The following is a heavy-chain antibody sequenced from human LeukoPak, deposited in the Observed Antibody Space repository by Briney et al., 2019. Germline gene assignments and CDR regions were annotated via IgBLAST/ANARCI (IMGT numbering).Heavy chain of an antibody. CDR3: ARHFTTGSIDH. Sequence: PGGSLRLPCEASGFSLSSYGMSWVRQAPGKGLDWVSVMTASGDSTYFADSVKGRFTISRDISKNTLYLQMNSLRADDTAVYYCARHFTTGSIDHWGQGNLVTVSS. CDR2: MTASGDST. D-gene: IGHD3-9*01. CDR1: GFSLSSYG. V-gene: IGHV3-23*01. J-gene: IGHJ4*02.